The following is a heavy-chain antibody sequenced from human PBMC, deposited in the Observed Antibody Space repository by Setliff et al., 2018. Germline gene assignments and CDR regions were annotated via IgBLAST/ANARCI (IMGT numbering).Heavy chain of an antibody. D-gene: IGHD3-22*01. Sequence: ASVKVSCKASGYTFNNYGVAWVRQAPGQGLEWMGWINNYNTNTNYAQKLQGRVAMTTDTSTSTAYMELRSLTSGDTAIYYCARINFYVSSGYYYAPDYWGPGTLVTVSS. CDR3: ARINFYVSSGYYYAPDY. CDR2: INNYNTNT. V-gene: IGHV1-18*01. J-gene: IGHJ4*02. CDR1: GYTFNNYG.